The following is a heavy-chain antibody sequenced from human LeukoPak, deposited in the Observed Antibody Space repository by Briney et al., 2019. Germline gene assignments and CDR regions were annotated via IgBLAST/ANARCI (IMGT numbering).Heavy chain of an antibody. Sequence: PSETLSLTCAVYGGSFSGYYWSWIRQPPGKVLEWIGEINHSGSTNYNPSLKSRVTISVDTSKNQFSLKLSSVTAADTAVYYCARGPRRYCSSTSCTYYFDYWGQGTLVTVSS. D-gene: IGHD2-2*01. CDR2: INHSGST. V-gene: IGHV4-34*01. CDR3: ARGPRRYCSSTSCTYYFDY. J-gene: IGHJ4*02. CDR1: GGSFSGYY.